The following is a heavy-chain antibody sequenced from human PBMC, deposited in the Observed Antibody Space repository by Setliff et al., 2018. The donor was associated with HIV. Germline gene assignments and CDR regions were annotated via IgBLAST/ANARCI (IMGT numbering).Heavy chain of an antibody. Sequence: SETLSLTCTVSGGSISSSSYYWGWIRQPPGKGLEWIGSIYYSGSTYYNPSLKSRVTISVDTSKNQFSLKLSSVTAADTAVYYCARHYGEAAGTPIFYWGQGTLVTVSS. CDR3: ARHYGEAAGTPIFY. CDR1: GGSISSSSYY. V-gene: IGHV4-39*01. D-gene: IGHD6-13*01. CDR2: IYYSGST. J-gene: IGHJ4*02.